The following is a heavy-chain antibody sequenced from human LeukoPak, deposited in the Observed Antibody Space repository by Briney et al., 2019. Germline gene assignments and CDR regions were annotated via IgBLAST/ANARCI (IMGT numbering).Heavy chain of an antibody. D-gene: IGHD2-8*01. CDR3: ARDRYCMF. V-gene: IGHV3-7*01. CDR1: GFTFSSYW. J-gene: IGHJ3*01. Sequence: AGTLSLSCAASGFTFSSYWMSWVRQAQGKGLEGVANIKHDGRKKYYVDSVKGRFTIARDNDKDSLYLQMNSPRAEDAAVCYCARDRYCMFWGQGTMVTVSS. CDR2: IKHDGRKK.